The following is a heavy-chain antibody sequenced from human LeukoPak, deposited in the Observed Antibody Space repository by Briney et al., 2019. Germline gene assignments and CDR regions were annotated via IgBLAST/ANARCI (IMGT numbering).Heavy chain of an antibody. Sequence: RASVKVSCKASGYIFTDYAIHWLRQAPGQRPEWMGRMNAGNGDTKYSQKFQGRITLIRDTSAATAYMELSSLRHDDLAVYYCARGRGTSGSNRDFYYYYYMDVWGKGTTVTVSS. J-gene: IGHJ6*03. CDR3: ARGRGTSGSNRDFYYYYYMDV. V-gene: IGHV1-3*01. D-gene: IGHD2-15*01. CDR2: MNAGNGDT. CDR1: GYIFTDYA.